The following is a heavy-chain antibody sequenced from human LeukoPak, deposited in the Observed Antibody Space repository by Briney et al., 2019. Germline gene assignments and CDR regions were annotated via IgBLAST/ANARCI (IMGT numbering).Heavy chain of an antibody. Sequence: KPSETLSLTCTVSGGSINSYYWSWIRQPPGKGLEWIGYIYYSGSTNYNPSLKSRVTISVDMSKNQFSLKLSSVTAADTAVYYCARAGGYNSPLVYWGQGTLVTVSS. CDR2: IYYSGST. CDR1: GGSINSYY. CDR3: ARAGGYNSPLVY. D-gene: IGHD5-24*01. V-gene: IGHV4-59*01. J-gene: IGHJ4*02.